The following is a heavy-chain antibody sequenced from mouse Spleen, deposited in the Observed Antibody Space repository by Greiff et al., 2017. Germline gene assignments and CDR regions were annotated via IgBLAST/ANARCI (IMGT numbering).Heavy chain of an antibody. Sequence: VQLQQPGAELVKPGASVKLSCKASGYTFTSYWMHWVKQRPGQGLEWIGEIDPSDSYTNYNQKFKGKATLTVDKSSSTAYMQLSSLTSEDSAVYYCARGGIYDGSVDYWGQGTTLTVSS. CDR1: GYTFTSYW. J-gene: IGHJ2*01. CDR2: IDPSDSYT. D-gene: IGHD2-3*01. V-gene: IGHV1-69*02. CDR3: ARGGIYDGSVDY.